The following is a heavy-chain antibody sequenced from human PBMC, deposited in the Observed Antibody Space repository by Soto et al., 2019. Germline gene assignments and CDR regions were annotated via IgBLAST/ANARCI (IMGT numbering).Heavy chain of an antibody. J-gene: IGHJ4*02. Sequence: EMQLVESGGGLVQPGGSLRLSCAASGFTFNNYWMTWVRQAPGKGLEWLANINRDGSAKYYVDSVKGRFTISRDNAKNSLYLQINTLRVEDTAVYYCARGGIDWHEVAYWGQGTLVTVSS. CDR1: GFTFNNYW. CDR3: ARGGIDWHEVAY. V-gene: IGHV3-7*01. CDR2: INRDGSAK. D-gene: IGHD3-9*01.